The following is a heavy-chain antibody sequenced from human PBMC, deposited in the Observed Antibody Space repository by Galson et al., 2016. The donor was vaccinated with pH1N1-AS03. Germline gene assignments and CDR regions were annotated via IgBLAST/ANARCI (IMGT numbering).Heavy chain of an antibody. D-gene: IGHD2/OR15-2a*01. Sequence: SVKVSCKASGGTFATFAVSWVRQARGQGLEWMGGIIPLSGTTNYAQKFQGRLTIPADDSTGTASMELSSLTSDDTAVYYCARDRYRDTSTDFYESAYWGQGTLVTVSS. CDR3: ARDRYRDTSTDFYESAY. V-gene: IGHV1-69*13. J-gene: IGHJ4*02. CDR1: GGTFATFA. CDR2: IIPLSGTT.